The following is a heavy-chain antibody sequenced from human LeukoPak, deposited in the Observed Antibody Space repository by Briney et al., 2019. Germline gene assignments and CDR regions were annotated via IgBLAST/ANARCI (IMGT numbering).Heavy chain of an antibody. V-gene: IGHV3-30-3*01. CDR3: ARDSRDYDSYYYYGMDV. D-gene: IGHD4-17*01. CDR1: GFTFSSYA. Sequence: PGGSLRLSCAASGFTFSSYAMHWVRQAPGKGLEWVAVISYDGSNKYYADSVKGRFTISRGNSKNTLYLQMNSLRAEDTAVYYCARDSRDYDSYYYYGMDVWGQGTTVTVSS. J-gene: IGHJ6*02. CDR2: ISYDGSNK.